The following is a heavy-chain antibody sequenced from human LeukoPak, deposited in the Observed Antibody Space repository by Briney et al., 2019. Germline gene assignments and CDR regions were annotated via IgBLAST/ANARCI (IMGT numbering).Heavy chain of an antibody. D-gene: IGHD6-13*01. J-gene: IGHJ4*02. Sequence: GGSLRLSCAASGFTFSSYAMSWVRQAPGKGLEWVSAISGSGGSTYYADSVKGRFTISRDNPKNTLYLQMNSRRAEDTAVYYCASAAGYSSSWYVDYWGQGTLVTVSS. CDR2: ISGSGGST. V-gene: IGHV3-23*01. CDR3: ASAAGYSSSWYVDY. CDR1: GFTFSSYA.